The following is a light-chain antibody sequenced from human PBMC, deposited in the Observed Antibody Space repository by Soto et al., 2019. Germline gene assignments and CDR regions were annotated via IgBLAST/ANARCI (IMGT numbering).Light chain of an antibody. V-gene: IGLV1-51*01. J-gene: IGLJ2*01. Sequence: QSVLTQPPSVSAAPGQKVTISCSGSSSNIGNNSVSWYQQLPGTAPKLLIYDNDKRPSGIPDRFSGSKSGTSATRGITGLQTGDEADYYCGTWDGSLNTQIFGGGTKLTVL. CDR1: SSNIGNNS. CDR2: DND. CDR3: GTWDGSLNTQI.